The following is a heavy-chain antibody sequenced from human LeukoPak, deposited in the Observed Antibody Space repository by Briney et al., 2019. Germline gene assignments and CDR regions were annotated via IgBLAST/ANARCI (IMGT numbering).Heavy chain of an antibody. V-gene: IGHV5-51*01. D-gene: IGHD3-10*01. Sequence: GESLKISCKGSGYSFTSYWIGWVRQMPGKGLEWMGIIYPGDSDTRYSPSFQGQVTISADKSISTAYLQWSSLKASDIAMSYCARLGNFYGSGSYLDYWGQGTLVTVSS. CDR2: IYPGDSDT. CDR1: GYSFTSYW. CDR3: ARLGNFYGSGSYLDY. J-gene: IGHJ4*02.